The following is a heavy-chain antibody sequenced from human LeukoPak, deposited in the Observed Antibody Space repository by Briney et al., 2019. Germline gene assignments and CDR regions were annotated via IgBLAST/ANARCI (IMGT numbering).Heavy chain of an antibody. D-gene: IGHD6-6*01. J-gene: IGHJ4*02. CDR1: GFTFSGSA. CDR2: IRSKANSYAT. Sequence: GGSLKLSCAASGFTFSGSAIHWVRQASGRGLEWVGRIRSKANSYATAYAASVKGRFTVSRDDSKNTAYLQMNSLKTEDTAVYYCTRVAARPSGWGQGTLVTVSS. V-gene: IGHV3-73*01. CDR3: TRVAARPSG.